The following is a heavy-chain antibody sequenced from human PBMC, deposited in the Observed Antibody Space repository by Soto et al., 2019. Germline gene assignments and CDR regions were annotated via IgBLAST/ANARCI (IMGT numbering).Heavy chain of an antibody. CDR3: ASERRANSNF. D-gene: IGHD1-1*01. J-gene: IGHJ4*02. CDR2: ISDRDRGSVT. V-gene: IGHV3-11*01. Sequence: QVQLVESGGGLVKPGGSLRLSCAASGFTLSDHFMSWIRQAPGKGLEWVSYISDRDRGSVTHYGDSVKGRFTISSDNANCALYPQMYSLTDEDCAVYYYASERRANSNFWGQGTLVTVST. CDR1: GFTLSDHF.